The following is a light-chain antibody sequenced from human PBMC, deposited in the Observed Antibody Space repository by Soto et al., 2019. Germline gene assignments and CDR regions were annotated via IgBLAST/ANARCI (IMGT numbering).Light chain of an antibody. J-gene: IGKJ2*01. CDR1: QSISSSY. V-gene: IGKV3-20*01. Sequence: EIVLTQSPGTLSLSPGARATLSCRASQSISSSYLAWYQQKPGQAPRLLIYAASGRATGIPDRFSGSGSGTDFTLTISRLEPEYFAVYYCQQYRSSSYTWGQGTQLQIK. CDR2: AAS. CDR3: QQYRSSSYT.